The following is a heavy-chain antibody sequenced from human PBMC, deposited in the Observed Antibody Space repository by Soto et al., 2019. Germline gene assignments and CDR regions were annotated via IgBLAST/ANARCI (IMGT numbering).Heavy chain of an antibody. CDR1: GGSISSSSYY. J-gene: IGHJ4*02. CDR3: ARRTKSIAARRDYFDY. Sequence: PSETLSLTCTVSGGSISSSSYYWGWIRQPPGKGLGWIGSIYYSGSTYYNPSLESRVTISVDTSKNQFSLKLSSVTAADTAVYYCARRTKSIAARRDYFDYWGQGTLVTVSS. V-gene: IGHV4-39*01. CDR2: IYYSGST. D-gene: IGHD6-6*01.